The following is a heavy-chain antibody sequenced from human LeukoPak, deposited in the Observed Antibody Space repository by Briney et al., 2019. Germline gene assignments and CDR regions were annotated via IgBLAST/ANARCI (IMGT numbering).Heavy chain of an antibody. Sequence: VASVKVSCKASGYTFTSYDINWVRQAPGQGLEWLGWINPKNGGTKYAQRFQGRVTMTRDTSIKTVYLDLSSLRSDDTATFYCARGDLPGGDWGQGTLVTVSS. D-gene: IGHD3-3*01. CDR3: ARGDLPGGD. J-gene: IGHJ4*02. CDR1: GYTFTSYD. CDR2: INPKNGGT. V-gene: IGHV1-2*02.